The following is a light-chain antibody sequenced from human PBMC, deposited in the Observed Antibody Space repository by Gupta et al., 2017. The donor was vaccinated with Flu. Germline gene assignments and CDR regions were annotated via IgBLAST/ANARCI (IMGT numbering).Light chain of an antibody. CDR1: SNDVGGYDY. J-gene: IGLJ3*02. Sequence: ITISCTGTSNDVGGYDYVSWYQQHPGNAPKLMIYEVSNRPLGVSNRFSGSKSGNTASLTISGLQAEDEADYYCSSYTSTSTLGVFGGGTKLTVL. CDR3: SSYTSTSTLGV. V-gene: IGLV2-14*01. CDR2: EVS.